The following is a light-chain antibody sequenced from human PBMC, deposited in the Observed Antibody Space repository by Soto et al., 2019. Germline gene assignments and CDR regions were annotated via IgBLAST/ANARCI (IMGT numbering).Light chain of an antibody. CDR2: DAS. J-gene: IGKJ2*01. Sequence: EIVFTQSPATLSLSPGERATLSCRTSQSVGTYLAWYQHNPGQAPRLLIYDASNRATGIPARFSGSGSGTDFTLTISSPEPEDFAVYYCQQRYNWPNTFGQGTKLEIK. CDR3: QQRYNWPNT. CDR1: QSVGTY. V-gene: IGKV3-11*01.